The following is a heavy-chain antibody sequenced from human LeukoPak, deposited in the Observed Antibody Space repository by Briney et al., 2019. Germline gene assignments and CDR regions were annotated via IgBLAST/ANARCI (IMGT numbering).Heavy chain of an antibody. CDR2: IYCSGST. CDR3: AQTPAYFQH. D-gene: IGHD2-15*01. CDR1: GGSISSYY. V-gene: IGHV4-59*01. J-gene: IGHJ1*01. Sequence: SETLCLTCTGSGGSISSYYWTWIRQPPGKGLEWVGYIYCSGSTNYNPSLKSRVTLPVATSKNQFSLKLSSVTAADPAVHSCAQTPAYFQHWGQGTLVTVPS.